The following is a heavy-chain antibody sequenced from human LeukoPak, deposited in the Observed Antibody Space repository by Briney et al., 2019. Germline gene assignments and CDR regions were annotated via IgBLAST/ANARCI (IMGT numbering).Heavy chain of an antibody. V-gene: IGHV3-23*01. Sequence: GGSLRLSCVGSGFTFRSHAMSWVRQAPEKGLEFVSGIYENGGITYYADSVKGRFSISGDNSKNTLYLQMDSLRGEDTAVYYCAKDFRIGCSAHFDYWGQGALVTVSS. CDR2: IYENGGIT. D-gene: IGHD6-19*01. J-gene: IGHJ4*02. CDR1: GFTFRSHA. CDR3: AKDFRIGCSAHFDY.